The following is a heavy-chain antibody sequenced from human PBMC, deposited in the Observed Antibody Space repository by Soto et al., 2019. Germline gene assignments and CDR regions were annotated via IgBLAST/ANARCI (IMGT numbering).Heavy chain of an antibody. CDR1: GFTFSSYS. J-gene: IGHJ4*02. Sequence: EVQLVESGGGLVKPGGSLRLSCAASGFTFSSYSMNWVRQAPGKGLEWVSSISSSSSYIYYADSVKGRFTISRDNAKNSLDLQMNSLRAEDTAVYYCARDRGIAVADGLGWGQGTLVTVSS. D-gene: IGHD6-19*01. CDR2: ISSSSSYI. CDR3: ARDRGIAVADGLG. V-gene: IGHV3-21*01.